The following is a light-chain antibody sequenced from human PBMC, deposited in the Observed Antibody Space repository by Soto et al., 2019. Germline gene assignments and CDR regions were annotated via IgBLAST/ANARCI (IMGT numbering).Light chain of an antibody. CDR3: SSYTGSSTPLV. J-gene: IGLJ2*01. V-gene: IGLV2-14*01. Sequence: QSVLTQPASVSGSPGQSITISSTGTSSDVGGYNYVSWYQQHPGKAPKLMIYDVSNRPSGVSNRFSGSKSGNTASLTISGLQAEDEADYYCSSYTGSSTPLVFGGGTKLTVL. CDR1: SSDVGGYNY. CDR2: DVS.